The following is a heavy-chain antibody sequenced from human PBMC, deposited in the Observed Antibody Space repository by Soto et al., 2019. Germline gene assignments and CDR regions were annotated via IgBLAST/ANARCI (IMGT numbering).Heavy chain of an antibody. D-gene: IGHD3-9*01. CDR2: ISSGGENS. CDR1: GFTFSSYA. V-gene: IGHV3-23*01. CDR3: AKERSPYYDVLTGYEGGIDY. Sequence: EVQLLESGGGLVQPGGSLRLSCAASGFTFSSYAMSWVRQAPGKGLEWVLSISSGGENSFYADSVKGRFIISRDNSGNTLSLQMNSLRAEDTAVYYCAKERSPYYDVLTGYEGGIDYWGQGTLVTVSS. J-gene: IGHJ4*02.